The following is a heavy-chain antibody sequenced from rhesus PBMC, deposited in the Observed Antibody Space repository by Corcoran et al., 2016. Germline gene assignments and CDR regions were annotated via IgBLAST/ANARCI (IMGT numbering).Heavy chain of an antibody. Sequence: QVQLQESGPGVVKPSETLSLTCAVSGGSISDSYRWSWIRQAPGKGLEWIGYIYGSGSSTNYNPSLKSRVTLSVDTSKNQLSLKLSSVTTADTAVYYCARGLGLLAAGGFDYWGQGVLVTVSS. CDR1: GGSISDSYR. CDR2: IYGSGSST. V-gene: IGHV4S18*01. CDR3: ARGLGLLAAGGFDY. J-gene: IGHJ4*01. D-gene: IGHD6-13*01.